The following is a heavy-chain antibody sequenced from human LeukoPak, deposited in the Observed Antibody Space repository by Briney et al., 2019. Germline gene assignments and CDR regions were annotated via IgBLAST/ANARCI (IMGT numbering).Heavy chain of an antibody. CDR3: ARGGRLQVAAAGTWYYYGMDV. CDR2: INTNTGNP. J-gene: IGHJ6*02. D-gene: IGHD6-13*01. Sequence: ASVKVSCKASGYTFTSYAMNWVRQAPGQGLEWMGWINTNTGNPTYAQGFTGRFVFSLDTSVSTAYLQISSLKAEDTAVYYCARGGRLQVAAAGTWYYYGMDVWGQGTTVTVSS. V-gene: IGHV7-4-1*02. CDR1: GYTFTSYA.